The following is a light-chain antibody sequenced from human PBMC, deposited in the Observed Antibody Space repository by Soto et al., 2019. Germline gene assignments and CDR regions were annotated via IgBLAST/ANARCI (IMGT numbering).Light chain of an antibody. J-gene: IGKJ3*01. V-gene: IGKV3-11*01. CDR3: QQRSNWPRFT. Sequence: EIVLTQSPATLSLSPGERATLSCRASQSVSSYLAWYQQKPGQAPRLLIYDASNRATGIPARFSGSGSGTDFTLTISSLDAEDFAVYYWQQRSNWPRFTFGPGTKVDIK. CDR1: QSVSSY. CDR2: DAS.